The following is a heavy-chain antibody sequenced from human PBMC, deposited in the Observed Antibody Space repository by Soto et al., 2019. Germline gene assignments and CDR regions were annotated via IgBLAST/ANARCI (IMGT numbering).Heavy chain of an antibody. CDR3: AKVTAAGTGGRDYYYYYMDV. J-gene: IGHJ6*03. Sequence: EVQLVESGGGLVQPGRSLRLSCAASGFTFDDYAMHWVRQAPGKGLEWVSGISWNSGSIGYADSVKGRFTISRDNAKNSLYLQMNSLRAEDTALYYCAKVTAAGTGGRDYYYYYMDVWGKGTTVTVSS. D-gene: IGHD6-13*01. CDR1: GFTFDDYA. V-gene: IGHV3-9*01. CDR2: ISWNSGSI.